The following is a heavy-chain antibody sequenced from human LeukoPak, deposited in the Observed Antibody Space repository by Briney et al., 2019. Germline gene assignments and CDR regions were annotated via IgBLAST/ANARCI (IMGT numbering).Heavy chain of an antibody. V-gene: IGHV4-34*01. D-gene: IGHD6-13*01. CDR1: GGSFSGYY. Sequence: PSETLSLTCAVYGGSFSGYYWSWIRQPPGKGLEWIGEINHSGSTNYNPSLKSRVTISVDTSKNQFSLKLSSVTAADTAVYYCARDFLSVAAAGTGYYYYMDVWGKGTTVTVSS. CDR3: ARDFLSVAAAGTGYYYYMDV. J-gene: IGHJ6*03. CDR2: INHSGST.